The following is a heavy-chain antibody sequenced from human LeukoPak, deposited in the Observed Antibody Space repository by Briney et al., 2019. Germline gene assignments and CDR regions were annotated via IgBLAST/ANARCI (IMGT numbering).Heavy chain of an antibody. J-gene: IGHJ1*01. CDR2: FYSPGST. Sequence: GGSLRLSCAASGFTVTTKSMAWVRQAPGRGLEWVSVFYSPGSTYYADSVHGRFTISRDTSLNTLFLQMNSLRVEDTAVYYCASARESCIGSSCYEYFHHWGQGAPLTVSS. D-gene: IGHD2-2*01. V-gene: IGHV3-53*01. CDR1: GFTVTTKS. CDR3: ASARESCIGSSCYEYFHH.